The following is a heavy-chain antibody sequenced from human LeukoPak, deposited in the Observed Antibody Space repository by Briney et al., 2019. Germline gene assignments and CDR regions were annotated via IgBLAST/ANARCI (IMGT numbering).Heavy chain of an antibody. CDR3: ARDPSTYGDYYFDY. Sequence: GASVKVSCKASGYTFTSYDINWVRQATGQGLEWMGWINPNSGGTNYAQKFQGRVTMTRDTSISTAYMELSRLRSDDTAVYYCARDPSTYGDYYFDYWGQGTLVTVSS. CDR2: INPNSGGT. D-gene: IGHD4-17*01. V-gene: IGHV1-2*02. J-gene: IGHJ4*02. CDR1: GYTFTSYD.